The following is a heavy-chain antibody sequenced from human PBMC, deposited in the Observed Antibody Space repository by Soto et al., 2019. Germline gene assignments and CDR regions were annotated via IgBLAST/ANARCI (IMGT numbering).Heavy chain of an antibody. Sequence: GASVKVSCKASGGSFSSLVISWLRQAPGQGPEWMGGINPMLGVANFAQKFQDRVTITADESTTTAYMELSSLRSEDTAVYYCARGPAQFDPWGQGTLGTVS. CDR1: GGSFSSLV. D-gene: IGHD2-2*01. V-gene: IGHV1-69*10. J-gene: IGHJ5*02. CDR3: ARGPAQFDP. CDR2: INPMLGVA.